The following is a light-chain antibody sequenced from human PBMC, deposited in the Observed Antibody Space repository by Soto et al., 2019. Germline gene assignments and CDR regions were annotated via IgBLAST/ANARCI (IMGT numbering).Light chain of an antibody. CDR3: QQYGSSPWT. J-gene: IGKJ1*01. Sequence: EIVLTQSPGTLSLSPGERATRSCMASQSVRSNYLAWYRQTPGQAPSLLIYGASNRATGIPDRFSGSGSGTDFTLIISRLEPEDFALYSCQQYGSSPWTFGQGTKVEIK. CDR2: GAS. V-gene: IGKV3-20*01. CDR1: QSVRSNY.